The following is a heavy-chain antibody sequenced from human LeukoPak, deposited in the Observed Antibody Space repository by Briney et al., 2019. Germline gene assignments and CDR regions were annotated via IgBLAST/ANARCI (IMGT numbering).Heavy chain of an antibody. Sequence: PSETLSLTCTVSGDSISSDYWSWIRQPPGKGLEWIGYVHYSGSTNYNPSLKSRVTISVDTSKNQFSLKLSSVTAADTAVYYCARQIAEFDPWGQGTLVTVSS. CDR2: VHYSGST. CDR3: ARQIAEFDP. CDR1: GDSISSDY. V-gene: IGHV4-59*01. J-gene: IGHJ5*02. D-gene: IGHD6-13*01.